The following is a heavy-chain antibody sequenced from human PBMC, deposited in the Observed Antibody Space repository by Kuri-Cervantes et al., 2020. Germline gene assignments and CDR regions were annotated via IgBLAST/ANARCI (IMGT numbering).Heavy chain of an antibody. CDR1: GFTFSSYW. D-gene: IGHD4/OR15-4a*01. CDR3: ARVTTRLWHGMDV. V-gene: IGHV3-74*01. Sequence: GPLKLSCAASGFTFSSYWMHWVRQAPGKGLVWVSRINSGGSSKSYADSVKGRFTISRDNAKNSLYLQMNSLRAEDTAVYYCARVTTRLWHGMDVWGQGTTVTVSS. J-gene: IGHJ6*02. CDR2: INSGGSSK.